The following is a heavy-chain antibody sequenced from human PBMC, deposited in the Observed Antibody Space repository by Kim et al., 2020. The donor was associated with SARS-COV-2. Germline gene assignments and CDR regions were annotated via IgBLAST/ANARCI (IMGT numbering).Heavy chain of an antibody. Sequence: VKVSCKASGGTFSSYAISWVRQAPGQGLEWMGGIIPIFGTANYAQKFQGRVTITADESTSTAYMELSSLRSEDTAVYYCARDTDYYGSGSPSHYYYYYMDVWGKGTTVTVSS. V-gene: IGHV1-69*01. CDR3: ARDTDYYGSGSPSHYYYYYMDV. D-gene: IGHD3-10*01. J-gene: IGHJ6*03. CDR2: IIPIFGTA. CDR1: GGTFSSYA.